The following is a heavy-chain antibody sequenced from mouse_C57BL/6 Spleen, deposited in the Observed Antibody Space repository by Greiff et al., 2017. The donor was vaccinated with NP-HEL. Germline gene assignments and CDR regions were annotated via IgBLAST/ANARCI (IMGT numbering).Heavy chain of an antibody. CDR1: GFNIKDDY. CDR3: LYYDYDEFAY. J-gene: IGHJ3*01. D-gene: IGHD2-4*01. Sequence: EVQLQQSGAELVRPGASVKLSCTASGFNIKDDYMHWVKQRPEQGLEWIGWIDPENGDTEYASKFQGTAPISADTSSNTAYLQLSSLTSEDTAVYYCLYYDYDEFAYWGQGTLVTVSA. CDR2: IDPENGDT. V-gene: IGHV14-4*01.